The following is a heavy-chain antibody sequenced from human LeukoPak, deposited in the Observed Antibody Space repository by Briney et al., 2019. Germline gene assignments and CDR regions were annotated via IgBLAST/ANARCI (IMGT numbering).Heavy chain of an antibody. Sequence: GSSVKVSCKASGGTFSSYAISWVRQAPGQGLEWMGGIIPIFGTANYAQEFQGRDTITADESTSTAYMELSSLRSEDTAVYYCARGDNSRILFGMDVWGQGTTVTVSS. CDR3: ARGDNSRILFGMDV. V-gene: IGHV1-69*01. CDR2: IIPIFGTA. CDR1: GGTFSSYA. D-gene: IGHD6-13*01. J-gene: IGHJ6*02.